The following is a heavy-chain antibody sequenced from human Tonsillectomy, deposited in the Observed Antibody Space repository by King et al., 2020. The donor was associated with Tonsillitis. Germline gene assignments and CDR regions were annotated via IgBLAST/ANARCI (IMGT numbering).Heavy chain of an antibody. CDR1: GFIFSNYW. J-gene: IGHJ3*02. CDR3: GRDLNVCASEICYDAFDI. CDR2: IRHDGTQK. Sequence: VQLVESGGALVQPGGSLRLSCTASGFIFSNYWMTWVRQAPGKGLEWVANIRHDGTQKNFADSVKGRFTISRDNAKNSLHLEMNSLRAEDTAVYYCGRDLNVCASEICYDAFDIWGQGTKVTVSS. V-gene: IGHV3-7*03. D-gene: IGHD3-10*01.